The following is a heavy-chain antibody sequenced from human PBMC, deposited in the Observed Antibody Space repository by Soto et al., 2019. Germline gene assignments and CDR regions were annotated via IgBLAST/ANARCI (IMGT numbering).Heavy chain of an antibody. CDR3: ARGPVPAVRGSYMDV. V-gene: IGHV4-34*01. D-gene: IGHD2-2*01. CDR1: GGSFSGYY. CDR2: INHSGST. Sequence: SETLSLTCAVYGGSFSGYYWSWIRQPPGKGLEWIGEINHSGSTNCNPSLKSRVTISVDTCKNQVSLKLSSVTAADTAVYYCARGPVPAVRGSYMDVWGKGTSVTVSS. J-gene: IGHJ6*03.